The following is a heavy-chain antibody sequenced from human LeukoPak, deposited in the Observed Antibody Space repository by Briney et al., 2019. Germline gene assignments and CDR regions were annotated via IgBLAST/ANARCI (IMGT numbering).Heavy chain of an antibody. J-gene: IGHJ4*02. Sequence: PSETLSLTCAVHGGSFSGYYWSWIRQPPGKGLEWIGEINHSGSTNYNPSLKSRVTISVDTSKNQFSLKLSSVTAADTAVYYCARVYRRNYYGSGAPFDYWGQGTLVTVSS. D-gene: IGHD3-10*01. CDR2: INHSGST. V-gene: IGHV4-34*01. CDR1: GGSFSGYY. CDR3: ARVYRRNYYGSGAPFDY.